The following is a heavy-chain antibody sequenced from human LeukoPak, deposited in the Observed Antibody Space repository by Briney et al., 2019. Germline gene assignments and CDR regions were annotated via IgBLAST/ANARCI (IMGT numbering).Heavy chain of an antibody. D-gene: IGHD4-11*01. CDR3: ARDDYSGPSGY. Sequence: GSLSLSCAASGFTFSSYGMHWVRQAPGKGLEWVAVISYDGSNKYYADSVKGRFTISRDNSKNTLYLQMNSLRAEDTAVYYCARDDYSGPSGYWGQGTLVTVSS. CDR2: ISYDGSNK. CDR1: GFTFSSYG. V-gene: IGHV3-30*03. J-gene: IGHJ4*02.